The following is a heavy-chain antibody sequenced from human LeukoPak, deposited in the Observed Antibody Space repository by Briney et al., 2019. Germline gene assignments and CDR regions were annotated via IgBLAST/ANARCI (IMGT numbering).Heavy chain of an antibody. CDR2: IYYSGST. J-gene: IGHJ4*02. CDR3: ARHYQLLYLAY. D-gene: IGHD2-2*02. Sequence: PSETLSLTCTVSGGSISSSSYYWGWIRQPPGKGLEWIGSIYYSGSTYYNPSLKSRVTISVDTSKNQFSLKLSSVTAADTAVYYCARHYQLLYLAYSRQGTLVTVSS. V-gene: IGHV4-39*01. CDR1: GGSISSSSYY.